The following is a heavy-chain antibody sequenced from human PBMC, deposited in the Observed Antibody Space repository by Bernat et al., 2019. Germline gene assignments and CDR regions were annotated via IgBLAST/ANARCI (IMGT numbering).Heavy chain of an antibody. CDR3: TIGAFMITVVGFHLDSADDAFDI. CDR2: IKSKTDGGTT. CDR1: GFTFSNAW. D-gene: IGHD3-16*01. V-gene: IGHV3-15*01. Sequence: EVQLVESGGGLVKPGGSLRLSCAASGFTFSNAWMSWVRQAPGKGLEWVGRIKSKTDGGTTDYAAPVKGRFTISRDESKNTLYLQMNSLKTEDTAVYYCTIGAFMITVVGFHLDSADDAFDIWGQGTMVTVSS. J-gene: IGHJ3*02.